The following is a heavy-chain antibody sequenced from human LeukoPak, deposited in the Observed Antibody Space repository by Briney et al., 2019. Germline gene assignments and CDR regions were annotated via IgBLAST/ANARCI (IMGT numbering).Heavy chain of an antibody. D-gene: IGHD6-19*01. CDR2: FRGSGGST. CDR1: GFTFSNYA. Sequence: GGSLRLSCVASGFTFSNYAMSWVRQAPGKGLEWVSVFRGSGGSTDYADSVKGRFTISTNTSKNTLYLEMNSPRVEDTAVYYCAGRIAVAGTLQYWGQGTLVTVSS. V-gene: IGHV3-23*01. CDR3: AGRIAVAGTLQY. J-gene: IGHJ4*02.